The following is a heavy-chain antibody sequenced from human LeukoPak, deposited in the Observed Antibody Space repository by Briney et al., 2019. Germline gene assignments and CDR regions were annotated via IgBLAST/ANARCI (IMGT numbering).Heavy chain of an antibody. CDR3: AICFSGCDY. CDR1: GGPINSLW. Sequence: WGTLTLTCVVSGGPINSLWLCCGRRAPRGGGVGFSRINSDGSSSAYADSVEGRFTISRNDAKNVLYLHMNSLRADDTAVYYCAICFSGCDYWGQGTLVTVSS. J-gene: IGHJ4*02. D-gene: IGHD2-21*01. CDR2: INSDGSSS. V-gene: IGHV3-74*01.